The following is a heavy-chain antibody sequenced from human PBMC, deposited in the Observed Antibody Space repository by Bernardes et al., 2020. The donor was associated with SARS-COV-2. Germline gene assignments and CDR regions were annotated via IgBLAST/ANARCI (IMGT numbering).Heavy chain of an antibody. CDR1: GYSFTTYG. J-gene: IGHJ4*02. V-gene: IGHV1-18*04. CDR2: ISAFNGYT. D-gene: IGHD6-19*01. CDR3: ARRDGDSGWFSFDY. Sequence: ASVKVSCKASGYSFTTYGITWVRQAPGQGLEWMGWISAFNGYTNYEQNFQGRVTMTMNTATSTAYMELRSLRSDDTAIYYCARRDGDSGWFSFDYWAQGTLVTVSS.